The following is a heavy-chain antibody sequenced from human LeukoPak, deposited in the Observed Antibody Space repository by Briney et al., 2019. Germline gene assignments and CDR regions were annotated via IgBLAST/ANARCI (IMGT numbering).Heavy chain of an antibody. CDR1: GGSISSGYYY. D-gene: IGHD3-22*01. J-gene: IGHJ4*02. Sequence: SETLSLTCNVSGGSISSGYYYWGWIRQHPGKGLEWIGYIYYSGSTYYNPSLKSRLTMSVDTSKNQFSLNVSSVTAADTAVYYCARGDSSGYSHFDSWGQGALVTVSS. CDR2: IYYSGST. CDR3: ARGDSSGYSHFDS. V-gene: IGHV4-31*03.